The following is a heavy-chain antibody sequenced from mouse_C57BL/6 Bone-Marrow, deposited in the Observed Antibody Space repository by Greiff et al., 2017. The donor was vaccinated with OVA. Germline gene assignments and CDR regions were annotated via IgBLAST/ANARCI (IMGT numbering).Heavy chain of an antibody. CDR2: ISYDGSN. J-gene: IGHJ3*01. CDR1: GYSITSGYY. CDR3: ARGEYRFAY. D-gene: IGHD1-3*01. V-gene: IGHV3-6*01. Sequence: DVQLQESGPGLVKPSQSLSLPCSVTGYSITSGYYWNWIRQFPGNKLEWMGYISYDGSNNYNPSLKNRISITRDTSKNQFFLKLNSVTTEDTATYYCARGEYRFAYWGQGTLVTVSA.